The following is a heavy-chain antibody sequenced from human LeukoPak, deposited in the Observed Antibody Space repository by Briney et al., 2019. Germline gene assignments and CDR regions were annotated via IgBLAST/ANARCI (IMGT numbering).Heavy chain of an antibody. CDR1: GFTFSSYA. D-gene: IGHD3-3*01. J-gene: IGHJ4*02. CDR3: ANGQYTAGATIFGVVSTPLDY. CDR2: ISGSGGST. Sequence: GGSLRLSCAASGFTFSSYAMSWVRQAPGQGLEWVSAISGSGGSTYYADSVKGRFTISRDNSKNTLYLQMNSLRAEDTAVYYCANGQYTAGATIFGVVSTPLDYWGQGTLVTVSS. V-gene: IGHV3-23*01.